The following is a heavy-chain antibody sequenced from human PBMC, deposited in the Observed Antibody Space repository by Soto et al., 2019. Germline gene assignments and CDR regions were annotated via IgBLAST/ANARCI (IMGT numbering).Heavy chain of an antibody. J-gene: IGHJ4*02. V-gene: IGHV3-30*18. CDR2: ISYDGSNK. D-gene: IGHD3-16*01. Sequence: QVQLVESGGGVVQPGRSLRLSCAASGFTFSSYGMHWVRQAPGKGLEWVAVISYDGSNKYYADSVKGRFTIYRDNSKNTLYLQMNSLRAEDTAVYYCAKDLRRMITFGGVIHYWGQGTLVTVSS. CDR1: GFTFSSYG. CDR3: AKDLRRMITFGGVIHY.